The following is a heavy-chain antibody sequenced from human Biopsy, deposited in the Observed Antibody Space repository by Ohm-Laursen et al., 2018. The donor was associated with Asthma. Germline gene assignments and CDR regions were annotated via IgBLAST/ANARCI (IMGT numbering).Heavy chain of an antibody. Sequence: TLSLTCAVSGASITTPNYWAWIRQPPGRGLEWLGSIYYTGNSFYSSSLRSRLTMSVDSSRSQFSFRLSSVTAADRGVYYCARHWSGNGWEDVHNWFDPWGPGIGVTVSS. J-gene: IGHJ5*02. CDR1: GASITTPNY. D-gene: IGHD1-26*01. CDR3: ARHWSGNGWEDVHNWFDP. V-gene: IGHV4-39*01. CDR2: IYYTGNS.